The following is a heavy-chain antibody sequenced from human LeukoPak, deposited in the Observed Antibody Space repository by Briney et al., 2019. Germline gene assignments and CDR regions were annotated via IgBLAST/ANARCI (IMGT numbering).Heavy chain of an antibody. V-gene: IGHV4-61*02. J-gene: IGHJ4*02. CDR3: ARGDIEMATITYDY. D-gene: IGHD5-24*01. CDR1: GGSISSGSYY. CDR2: IYTSGST. Sequence: PSQTLSLTCTVSGGSISSGSYYWSWIRQPAGKGLEWIGRIYTSGSTNYNPSLKSRVTISVDTSKNQFSLKLSSVTAADTAVYYCARGDIEMATITYDYWGQGTLVTVSS.